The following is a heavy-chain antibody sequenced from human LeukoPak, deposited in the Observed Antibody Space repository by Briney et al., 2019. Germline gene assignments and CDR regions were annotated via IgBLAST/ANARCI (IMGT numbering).Heavy chain of an antibody. Sequence: SETLSLTCTVSGGSINNYYWSLIRQPPGKGLEWIGYTHYTGSTNYNASLKSRVTISVDTSKNQFSLRLTSVTAADTAIYYCARGLLGATRAFDMWGQGTMVIVSS. CDR1: GGSINNYY. CDR3: ARGLLGATRAFDM. D-gene: IGHD1-26*01. J-gene: IGHJ3*02. CDR2: THYTGST. V-gene: IGHV4-59*01.